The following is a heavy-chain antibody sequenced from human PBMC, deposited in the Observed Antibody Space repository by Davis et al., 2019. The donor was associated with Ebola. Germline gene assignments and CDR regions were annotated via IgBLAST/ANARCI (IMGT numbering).Heavy chain of an antibody. CDR3: VKDTSNIWFDI. CDR1: GFSFSSYW. V-gene: IGHV3-74*01. CDR2: IKTDGSLT. J-gene: IGHJ3*02. D-gene: IGHD1-26*01. Sequence: GESLKISCAASGFSFSSYWMHWVRQVPGKGLVWVSRIKTDGSLTGYGDSVQGRFIISRDNAKNTVYLQMNGLRVEDTAIYFCVKDTSNIWFDIWGQGTMVTVSS.